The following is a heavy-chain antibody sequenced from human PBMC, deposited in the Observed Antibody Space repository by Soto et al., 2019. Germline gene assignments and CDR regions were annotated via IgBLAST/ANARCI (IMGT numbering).Heavy chain of an antibody. D-gene: IGHD6-19*01. J-gene: IGHJ5*02. V-gene: IGHV4-59*01. CDR3: ARGGIALAGAINWFDP. CDR2: IYYSGST. Sequence: QVQLQESGPGLVKPSETLSLTCTVSGGSFSSYYWIWIRQPPGKGLEWIGYIYYSGSTNYNPSLKSRVTISVDTSKTQFSLKLRSVTAADTAVYYFARGGIALAGAINWFDPWGQGTLVTVSS. CDR1: GGSFSSYY.